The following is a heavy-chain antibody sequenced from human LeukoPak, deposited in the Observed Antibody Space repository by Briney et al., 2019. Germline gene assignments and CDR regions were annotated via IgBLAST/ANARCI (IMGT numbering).Heavy chain of an antibody. CDR1: GYTFTSYD. CDR3: VYYYDSSGYYVGY. V-gene: IGHV1-8*01. Sequence: ASVKVSCKASGYTFTSYDINWVRQATGQGLEWMGWMNPNSGNTGYAQKFQGRVTMTRNTSISTAYMELSSLRSEDTAVYYCVYYYDSSGYYVGYWGQGTLVTVSS. D-gene: IGHD3-22*01. CDR2: MNPNSGNT. J-gene: IGHJ4*02.